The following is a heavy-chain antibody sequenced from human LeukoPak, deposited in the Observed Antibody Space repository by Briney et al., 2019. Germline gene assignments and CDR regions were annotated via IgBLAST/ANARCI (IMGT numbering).Heavy chain of an antibody. V-gene: IGHV1-69*05. D-gene: IGHD2-2*01. CDR1: GGTFSSYA. J-gene: IGHJ6*03. CDR2: IIPIFGTA. CDR3: ARDQVPAATPLLDYYYMDV. Sequence: SVKVSCKASGGTFSSYAISWVRQAPGQGLEWMGGIIPIFGTANYAQKFQGRVTITTDESTSTAYMELSSLRSEDTAVYYCARDQVPAATPLLDYYYMDVWGQGTLVTVSS.